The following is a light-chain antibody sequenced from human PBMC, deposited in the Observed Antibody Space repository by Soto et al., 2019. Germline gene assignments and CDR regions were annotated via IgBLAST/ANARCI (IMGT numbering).Light chain of an antibody. Sequence: EIVLTQAPGTLSLSPGERATLSFRASQSIRSNYVAWYQQKPGQGPRLLIYGASSRATGIPDRFSGSGSGTDFTLIISRLEPEDFAMYYCQQYGSSPRTFGQGTKVDI. J-gene: IGKJ1*01. CDR2: GAS. CDR1: QSIRSNY. V-gene: IGKV3-20*01. CDR3: QQYGSSPRT.